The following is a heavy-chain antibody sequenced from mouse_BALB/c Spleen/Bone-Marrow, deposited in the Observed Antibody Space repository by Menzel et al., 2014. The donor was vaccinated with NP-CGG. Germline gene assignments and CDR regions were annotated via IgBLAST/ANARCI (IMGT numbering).Heavy chain of an antibody. Sequence: VQLKQSGAELVKPGASLKLSCTASGFNIKDTYMHWVKQRPEQGLEWIGRIDPANGNTKYDPKFQGKATITADTSSNTAYLQLSSLTSEDTAVYYCAKYGNYCYAMDYWGQGTSVTVSS. D-gene: IGHD2-1*01. V-gene: IGHV14-3*02. J-gene: IGHJ4*01. CDR1: GFNIKDTY. CDR3: AKYGNYCYAMDY. CDR2: IDPANGNT.